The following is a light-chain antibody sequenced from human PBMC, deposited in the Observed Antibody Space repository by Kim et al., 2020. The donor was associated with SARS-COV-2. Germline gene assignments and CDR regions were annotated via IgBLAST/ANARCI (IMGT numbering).Light chain of an antibody. CDR2: DVN. J-gene: IGLJ2*01. Sequence: QSALTQPASVSGSPGQSITISCTETSSDVDSYNYVSWYQQHPGKAPKLMIYDVNNRPSGVSDRFSGLKSGNTASLTISGLQAEDEADYYCSSYTSSGTVIFGGGTQLTVL. CDR3: SSYTSSGTVI. V-gene: IGLV2-14*03. CDR1: SSDVDSYNY.